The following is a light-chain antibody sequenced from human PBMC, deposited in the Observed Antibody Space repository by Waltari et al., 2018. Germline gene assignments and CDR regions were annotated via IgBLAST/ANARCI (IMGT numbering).Light chain of an antibody. CDR1: SSDVGGYDS. V-gene: IGLV2-11*01. CDR2: DVY. CDR3: CAYAYTYWV. J-gene: IGLJ3*02. Sequence: QSALTQSRSVSGSPGQSVTISCTGTSSDVGGYDSVPWYQQHPGKAPKLVIYDVYKRPSGVPDRFSASKSGNTASLTISGLQADDEADYYCCAYAYTYWVFGGGTKVTVL.